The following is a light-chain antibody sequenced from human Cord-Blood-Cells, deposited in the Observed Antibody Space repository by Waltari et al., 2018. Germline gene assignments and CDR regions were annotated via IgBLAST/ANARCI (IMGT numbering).Light chain of an antibody. CDR1: QSVLYSSNNKNY. CDR3: QQYYSTPPWT. CDR2: WAS. J-gene: IGKJ1*01. Sequence: DIVMTQAPDSLAVALGERANINGKSSQSVLYSSNNKNYLAWYQQKPGQPPKLLIYWASTRESGVPDRFSGSGSGTDFTLTISSLQAEDVAVYYCQQYYSTPPWTFGQGTKVEIK. V-gene: IGKV4-1*01.